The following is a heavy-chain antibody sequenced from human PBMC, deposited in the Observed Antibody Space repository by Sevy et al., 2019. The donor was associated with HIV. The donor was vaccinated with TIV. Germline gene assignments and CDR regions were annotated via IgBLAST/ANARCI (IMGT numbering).Heavy chain of an antibody. J-gene: IGHJ5*02. CDR2: INPHSGGI. D-gene: IGHD6-13*01. CDR3: ARDKRAISAAAPHWYDP. V-gene: IGHV1-2*02. CDR1: GYTFTVYY. Sequence: ASVKVSCKASGYTFTVYYIHWVRQAPGQGLEWMGGINPHSGGINYAQKFQGRVTMTRDTSISTAYMELSRLRSDDTAVYYCARDKRAISAAAPHWYDPWGQGTPVTVSS.